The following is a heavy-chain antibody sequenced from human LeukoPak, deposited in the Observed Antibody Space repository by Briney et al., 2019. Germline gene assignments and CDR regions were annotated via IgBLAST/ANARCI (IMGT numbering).Heavy chain of an antibody. CDR3: ARLRKYYGSGSYYPTYYYHYMDV. CDR1: GGSISSGSYY. V-gene: IGHV4-61*02. CDR2: IYTSGST. Sequence: PSETLSLTCTVSGGSISSGSYYWTWIRQPAGKGLEYIGRIYTSGSTSYNPSLKSRVTISVDTSKNQFSLKLSSVTAADTAVYYCARLRKYYGSGSYYPTYYYHYMDVWGKGTTVTISS. J-gene: IGHJ6*03. D-gene: IGHD3-10*01.